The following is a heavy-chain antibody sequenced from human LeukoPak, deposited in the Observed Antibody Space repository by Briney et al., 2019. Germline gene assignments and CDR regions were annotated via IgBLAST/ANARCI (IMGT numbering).Heavy chain of an antibody. J-gene: IGHJ4*02. CDR2: IGGSGGGT. D-gene: IGHD2-21*02. Sequence: TGGSLRLSCAASGFTFSSYVMSWVRQAPGKGLEWVSAIGGSGGGTYYADSVKGRFTISRDNSKNTLYLQMNSLRGEDTAVYYCAKETIVVVTAIPVLDYWGQGTLVTVSS. V-gene: IGHV3-23*01. CDR1: GFTFSSYV. CDR3: AKETIVVVTAIPVLDY.